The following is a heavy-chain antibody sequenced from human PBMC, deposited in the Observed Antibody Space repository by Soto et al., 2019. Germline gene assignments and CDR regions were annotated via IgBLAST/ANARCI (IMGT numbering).Heavy chain of an antibody. Sequence: PSETLSLTCTVSGGSISSYYWSWIRQPPGKGLEWIGYIYYSGSTNYNPSLKSRVTISVDTSKNQFSLKLSSVTAADTAVYYCARTLFRTAASFDYWGQGTLVTVSS. CDR3: ARTLFRTAASFDY. CDR2: IYYSGST. CDR1: GGSISSYY. V-gene: IGHV4-59*01. D-gene: IGHD2-2*01. J-gene: IGHJ4*02.